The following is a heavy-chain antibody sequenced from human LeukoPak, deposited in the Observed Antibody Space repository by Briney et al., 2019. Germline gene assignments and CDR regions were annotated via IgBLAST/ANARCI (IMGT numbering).Heavy chain of an antibody. CDR3: AKGSRGSYDY. J-gene: IGHJ4*02. D-gene: IGHD1-26*01. CDR2: ITDSGGST. Sequence: PGGSLRLSCAASGFTFNSYAMTWVGQAPGKGLEWVSSITDSGGSTYYADSVKGRFTISRDNSKNTLYLQMNSLRAEDTAVYYCAKGSRGSYDYWGQGTLVTVSS. V-gene: IGHV3-23*01. CDR1: GFTFNSYA.